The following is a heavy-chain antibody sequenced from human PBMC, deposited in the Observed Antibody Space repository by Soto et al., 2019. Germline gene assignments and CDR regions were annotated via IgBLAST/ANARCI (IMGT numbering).Heavy chain of an antibody. V-gene: IGHV6-1*01. Sequence: QEQLQQSGPGLVKPSQTLSLTCAISGDSVSKNSATWNWIRQSPARGLEWLGRTYYRSKWYNDYAVSVKSRITTNPDTSKTKFSLKLNSVPPEDTAVYYCAGGSLRGGNWYFDLWCRGTLVTVSS. CDR3: AGGSLRGGNWYFDL. CDR1: GDSVSKNSAT. D-gene: IGHD3-16*01. CDR2: TYYRSKWYN. J-gene: IGHJ2*01.